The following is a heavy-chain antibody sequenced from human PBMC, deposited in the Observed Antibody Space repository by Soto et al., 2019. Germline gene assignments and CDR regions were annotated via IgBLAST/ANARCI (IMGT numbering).Heavy chain of an antibody. CDR2: IIPLLGVP. CDR3: ARTVDYYDTSGFYY. Sequence: ASVKVSRKASGGTFNSYSINWVRQAPGQGLEWMGRIIPLLGVPNYAQKFQGRVTITADTSTSTSDMELSSLRSEDSAVYYCARTVDYYDTSGFYYWGQGTPVTVSS. CDR1: GGTFNSYS. J-gene: IGHJ4*02. V-gene: IGHV1-69*02. D-gene: IGHD3-22*01.